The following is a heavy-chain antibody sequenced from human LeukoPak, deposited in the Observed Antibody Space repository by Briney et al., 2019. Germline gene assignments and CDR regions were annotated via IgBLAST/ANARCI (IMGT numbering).Heavy chain of an antibody. CDR1: GFTFSSYS. J-gene: IGHJ4*02. D-gene: IGHD6-13*01. Sequence: GGSLRLSCAASGFTFSSYSMNWVRQAPGKGLEWVSSISRSSSYIYYADSVKGRFTISRDNAKNSLYLQMNSLRAEDTAVYYCARVGAGTGPYYFDYWGQGTLVTVSS. CDR3: ARVGAGTGPYYFDY. CDR2: ISRSSSYI. V-gene: IGHV3-21*01.